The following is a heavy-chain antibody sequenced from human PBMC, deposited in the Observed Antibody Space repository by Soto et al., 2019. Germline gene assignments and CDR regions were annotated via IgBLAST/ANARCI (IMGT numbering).Heavy chain of an antibody. CDR2: IYWDDDK. CDR3: AHRGCTNGVCLATAFDI. J-gene: IGHJ3*02. Sequence: SGPTLVKPTQPLTLTCTFSGFSLSTSGVGVGWIRQPPGKALEWLALIYWDDDKRYSPSLKSRLTITKDTSKNQVVLTMTNMDPVDTATYYCAHRGCTNGVCLATAFDIWGQGTMVTVSS. D-gene: IGHD2-8*01. V-gene: IGHV2-5*02. CDR1: GFSLSTSGVG.